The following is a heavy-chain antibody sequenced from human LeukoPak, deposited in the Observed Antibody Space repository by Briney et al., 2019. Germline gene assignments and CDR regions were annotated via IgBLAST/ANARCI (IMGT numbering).Heavy chain of an antibody. CDR2: INPNSGGT. D-gene: IGHD2-2*01. J-gene: IGHJ4*02. CDR3: ARARSQDIVVVYDPDY. CDR1: GYTFRGYY. V-gene: IGHV1-2*02. Sequence: ASVKVSCKASGYTFRGYYMHWVRQAPGQGLEWMGWINPNSGGTNYAQKFQGRVTMTRDTSISTAYMELSRLRSDDTAVYYCARARSQDIVVVYDPDYWGQGTLVTVSS.